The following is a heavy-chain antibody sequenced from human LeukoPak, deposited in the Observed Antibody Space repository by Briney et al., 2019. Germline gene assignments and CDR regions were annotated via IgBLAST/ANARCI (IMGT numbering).Heavy chain of an antibody. CDR1: GFTFSSYW. D-gene: IGHD3-22*01. J-gene: IGHJ4*02. V-gene: IGHV3-74*01. CDR2: INTDGSST. Sequence: GGSLRLSWAASGFTFSSYWMHWVRQAPGKGLVWVSRINTDGSSTSYADSVKGRFTISRDNAKNTLYLQMNSLSAEDTAVYYCARGVYDSSGYYRGEEGECYYWGQGTLVTVSS. CDR3: ARGVYDSSGYYRGEEGECYY.